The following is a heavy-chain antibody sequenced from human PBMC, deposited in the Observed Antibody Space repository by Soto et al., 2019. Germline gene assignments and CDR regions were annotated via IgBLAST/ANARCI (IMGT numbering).Heavy chain of an antibody. CDR2: ISTYSGDT. D-gene: IGHD5-12*01. Sequence: ASVKGSCKASGSTFLTYDISWVRQDPGQGLDWMGWISTYSGDTKYAQKFQGRVTMTTDTSTTTAYLELRSLRSDDTAVYYCARHHGPTTSENWFDPWGQGTLVTVSS. CDR1: GSTFLTYD. CDR3: ARHHGPTTSENWFDP. V-gene: IGHV1-18*01. J-gene: IGHJ5*02.